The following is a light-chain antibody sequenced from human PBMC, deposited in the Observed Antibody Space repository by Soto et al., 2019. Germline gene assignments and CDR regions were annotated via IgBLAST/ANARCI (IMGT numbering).Light chain of an antibody. CDR1: SSNIGSNT. V-gene: IGLV1-44*01. CDR2: SYN. Sequence: QLVLTQPPSASGTPGQRVIISCSGSSSNIGSNTVNWYQQNPGTAPKLLIYSYNQRPSGVPDRFSGSKSDTSASLAISGLQSEDEAEYYCAAWDDILNGVLFGGGTKLTVL. CDR3: AAWDDILNGVL. J-gene: IGLJ2*01.